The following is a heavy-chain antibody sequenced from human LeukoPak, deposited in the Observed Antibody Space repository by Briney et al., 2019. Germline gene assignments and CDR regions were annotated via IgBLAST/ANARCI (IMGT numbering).Heavy chain of an antibody. CDR1: GGSISRGGHY. Sequence: SETLCLTCTVSGGSISRGGHYWSWIRQHPGKGLEWIGYIYYSGSTYYNPSLKSRLMISVDTSKNHFSLRLTSVTAADTAVYYCARTVTAMDMYYFDYWGQGTLVTVSS. CDR2: IYYSGST. D-gene: IGHD5-18*01. J-gene: IGHJ4*02. V-gene: IGHV4-31*03. CDR3: ARTVTAMDMYYFDY.